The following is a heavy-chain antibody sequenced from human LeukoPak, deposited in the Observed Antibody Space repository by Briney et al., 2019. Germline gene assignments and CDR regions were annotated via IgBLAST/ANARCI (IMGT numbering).Heavy chain of an antibody. CDR1: GFSFSTYS. V-gene: IGHV3-48*04. Sequence: SGGSLRLSCAASGFSFSTYSMNWVRQAPGKGLEWVSYISSSSSTTHFADSVKGLFTISRDNAKNSLYLQMSSLRAEDTAVYYCARSLAARHNWFDPWGQGTLVTVSS. J-gene: IGHJ5*02. CDR3: ARSLAARHNWFDP. CDR2: ISSSSSTT. D-gene: IGHD6-6*01.